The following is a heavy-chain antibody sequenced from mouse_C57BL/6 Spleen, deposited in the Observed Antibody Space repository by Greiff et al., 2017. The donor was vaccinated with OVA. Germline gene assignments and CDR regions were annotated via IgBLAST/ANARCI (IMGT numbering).Heavy chain of an antibody. CDR2: ISNGGGST. D-gene: IGHD1-1*01. Sequence: EVHLVESGGGLVQPGGSLKLSCAASGFTFSDYYMYWVRQTPEKRLEWVAYISNGGGSTYYPDTVKGRFTISRDNAKNTLYLQMSRLKSEDTAMYYCARPTTVVATSAMDYWGQGTSVTVSS. CDR1: GFTFSDYY. V-gene: IGHV5-12*01. CDR3: ARPTTVVATSAMDY. J-gene: IGHJ4*01.